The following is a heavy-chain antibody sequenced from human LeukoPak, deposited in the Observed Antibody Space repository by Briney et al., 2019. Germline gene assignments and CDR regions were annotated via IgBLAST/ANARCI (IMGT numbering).Heavy chain of an antibody. CDR2: INSDGSSP. CDR1: GFTFSTYW. V-gene: IGHV3-74*01. J-gene: IGHJ6*02. CDR3: ARWGSSGWYPMDV. D-gene: IGHD6-19*01. Sequence: PGGSLRLSCEDSGFTFSTYWMHWVRQAPGKGLVWVSCINSDGSSPSYADSVKGRFTISRDNAKNTVYLQMNSLRAEDTAVYYCARWGSSGWYPMDVWGQGTTVTVSS.